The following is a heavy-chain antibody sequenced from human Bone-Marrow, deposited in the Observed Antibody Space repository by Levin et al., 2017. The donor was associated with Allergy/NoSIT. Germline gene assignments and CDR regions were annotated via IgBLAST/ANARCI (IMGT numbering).Heavy chain of an antibody. CDR2: MRQDGSET. Sequence: PGESLKISCAASGFNFSSSWMSWVRQAPGKGLEWVANMRQDGSETYYVDSVKGRFTISGDHAKNSLSLQMNNLRVEDTAVYYCAREGGDGYHYVDWGQGTLVTVSS. D-gene: IGHD5-24*01. J-gene: IGHJ4*02. CDR1: GFNFSSSW. V-gene: IGHV3-7*01. CDR3: AREGGDGYHYVD.